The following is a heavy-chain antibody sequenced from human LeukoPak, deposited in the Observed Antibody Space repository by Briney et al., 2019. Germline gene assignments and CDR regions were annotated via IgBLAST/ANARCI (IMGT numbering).Heavy chain of an antibody. V-gene: IGHV5-51*01. J-gene: IGHJ4*02. CDR1: GYSFTNFW. CDR2: IYPGDSDT. CDR3: ARQGIGTVAGSSDFDY. D-gene: IGHD6-19*01. Sequence: GESLKISCKGSGYSFTNFWIGWVRQMPGKGLEWMGVIYPGDSDTRYSPSFQGQVTISADKSISTAYLQWSSLKASDTAMYYCARQGIGTVAGSSDFDYWGQGTLVTVSS.